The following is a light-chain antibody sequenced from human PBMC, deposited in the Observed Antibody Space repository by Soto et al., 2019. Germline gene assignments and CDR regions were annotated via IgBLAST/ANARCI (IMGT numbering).Light chain of an antibody. Sequence: QSVLTQPASVSGSPGQSITISCTGSNSDVGSYDLVSWCQQYPGKAPKLMIYEGSKRPSGVPNRFSGSKSGNTASLTISGLQPEDEADYYCCSYAGSGTLVFGGGTKVTVL. V-gene: IGLV2-23*01. CDR1: NSDVGSYDL. CDR2: EGS. J-gene: IGLJ3*02. CDR3: CSYAGSGTLV.